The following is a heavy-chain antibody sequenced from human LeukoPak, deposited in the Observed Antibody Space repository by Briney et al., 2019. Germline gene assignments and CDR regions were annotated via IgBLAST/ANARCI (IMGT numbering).Heavy chain of an antibody. CDR2: IYPGDSDT. Sequence: GESLKISCKGSGYSFTSYWIGWVRQMPGKGLEWMGIIYPGDSDTRYSPSFQGQATISADKSISTAYLQWSSLKASDTAMYYCARLAVAGTLGDGYFDYWGQGTLVTVSS. J-gene: IGHJ4*02. D-gene: IGHD6-19*01. V-gene: IGHV5-51*01. CDR1: GYSFTSYW. CDR3: ARLAVAGTLGDGYFDY.